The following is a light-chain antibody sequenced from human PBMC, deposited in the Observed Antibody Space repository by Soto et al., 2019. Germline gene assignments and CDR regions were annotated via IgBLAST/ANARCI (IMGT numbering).Light chain of an antibody. Sequence: DIQMTQSPFSLSASVGDRVTITCRASQSINRDLNWYQQKPGKAPKLLIYAASSLQSGVPSRFSGSGSGTDFTLTISSLQPEDFATYYCQQSYSTPRTFGQGTKVDIK. V-gene: IGKV1-39*01. CDR1: QSINRD. J-gene: IGKJ1*01. CDR3: QQSYSTPRT. CDR2: AAS.